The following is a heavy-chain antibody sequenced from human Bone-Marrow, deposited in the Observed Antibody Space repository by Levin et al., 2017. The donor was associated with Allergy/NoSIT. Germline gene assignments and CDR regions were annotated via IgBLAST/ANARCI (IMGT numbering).Heavy chain of an antibody. CDR3: ARDHCSGERCSNDAFNM. J-gene: IGHJ3*02. V-gene: IGHV4-4*02. CDR1: GDSISSSNW. Sequence: GSLRLSCAVSGDSISSSNWWSWVRQPPGKGLEWIGEIHHSGSTNYNPSLKSRVTISVDKSKNSFSLRLNSVTAADTAVYYCARDHCSGERCSNDAFNMWGQGTMVTVSS. CDR2: IHHSGST. D-gene: IGHD2-15*01.